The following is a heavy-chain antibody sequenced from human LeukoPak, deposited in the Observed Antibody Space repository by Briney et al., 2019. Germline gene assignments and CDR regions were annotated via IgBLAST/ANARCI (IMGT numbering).Heavy chain of an antibody. CDR1: GGSISSGSYY. CDR2: IYTSGST. J-gene: IGHJ3*01. CDR3: AKVYSSSPQDAFDV. Sequence: NASQTLSLTCTVSGGSISSGSYYWSWIRQPAGKGLEWIGRIYTSGSTNYNPSLKSRVTISVDTSKNQFSLKLSSVTAADTAVYYCAKVYSSSPQDAFDVWGQGTMVTVSS. D-gene: IGHD3-22*01. V-gene: IGHV4-61*02.